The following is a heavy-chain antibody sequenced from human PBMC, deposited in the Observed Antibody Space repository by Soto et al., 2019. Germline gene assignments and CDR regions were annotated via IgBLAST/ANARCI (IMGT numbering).Heavy chain of an antibody. CDR3: GRGGVVFRSPRREGDYYYYMDV. J-gene: IGHJ6*03. CDR2: IYYSGST. CDR1: GGSISSGGYY. Sequence: SETLSLTCTVSGGSISSGGYYWSWIRQHPGKGLEWIGYIYYSGSTYYNPSLKSRVTISVDTSKNQFSLRLSSVTAADTAVYYWGRGGVVFRSPRREGDYYYYMDVGGKGPTVTFPS. V-gene: IGHV4-31*02. D-gene: IGHD3-3*01.